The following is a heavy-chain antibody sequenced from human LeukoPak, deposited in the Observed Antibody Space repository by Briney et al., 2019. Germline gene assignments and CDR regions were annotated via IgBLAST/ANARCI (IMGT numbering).Heavy chain of an antibody. Sequence: GGSLRLSCTVSGFTVSDNAMSWVRQAPGKGLKWVSFIYTTGGTHNSDSVKGRFTIFRDSSKNTLYLQMTSLRAEDTAVYYCARRAGDYSHPYDYWGQGTLVTVSS. CDR1: GFTVSDNA. D-gene: IGHD3-22*01. CDR3: ARRAGDYSHPYDY. J-gene: IGHJ4*02. CDR2: IYTTGGT. V-gene: IGHV3-53*05.